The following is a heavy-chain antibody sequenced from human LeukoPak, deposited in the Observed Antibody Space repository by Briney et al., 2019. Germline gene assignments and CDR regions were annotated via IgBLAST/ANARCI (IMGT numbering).Heavy chain of an antibody. CDR2: ISPYNGNT. J-gene: IGHJ4*02. V-gene: IGHV1-18*04. Sequence: ASVKVSCKASGYTFTGYGIIWVRQAPGQGLEWMGWISPYNGNTNYAQKFQGRVTMTTDTSTTTTYMELRSPRSDDTAVYYCARDLDSGGTTFRALNYWGQGTLVTVSS. CDR1: GYTFTGYG. CDR3: ARDLDSGGTTFRALNY. D-gene: IGHD1-14*01.